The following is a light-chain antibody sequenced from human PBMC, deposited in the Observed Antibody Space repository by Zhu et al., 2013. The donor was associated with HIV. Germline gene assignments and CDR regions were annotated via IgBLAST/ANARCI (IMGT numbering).Light chain of an antibody. V-gene: IGKV3D-20*01. Sequence: EIVLTQSPGTLSLSPGETATLSCGASQNVYTTYLAWYQQKPGLAPRLAIYDVSNRATGIPDRFSGSGSGTDFTLTINRLEPEDVSVYICQQYGTAPVTFGGGTKVE. CDR2: DVS. J-gene: IGKJ4*01. CDR3: QQYGTAPVT. CDR1: QNVYTTY.